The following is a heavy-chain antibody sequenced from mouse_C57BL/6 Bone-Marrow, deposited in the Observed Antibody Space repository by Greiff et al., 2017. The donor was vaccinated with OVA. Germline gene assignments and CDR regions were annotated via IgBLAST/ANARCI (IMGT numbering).Heavy chain of an antibody. CDR3: ARGVGPGY. Sequence: VQLQQSGPELVKPGASVKISCKASGYTFTDYYMNWVKQSHGKSLEWIGDINPNNGGTSYNQKFKGKATLTVDKSSSTAYMELRSLTSEDSAVYYCARGVGPGYWGQGTTLTVSS. D-gene: IGHD4-1*01. CDR2: INPNNGGT. J-gene: IGHJ2*01. V-gene: IGHV1-26*01. CDR1: GYTFTDYY.